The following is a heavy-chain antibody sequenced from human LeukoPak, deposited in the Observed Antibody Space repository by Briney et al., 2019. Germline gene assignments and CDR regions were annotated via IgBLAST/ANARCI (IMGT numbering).Heavy chain of an antibody. D-gene: IGHD2-2*01. CDR3: ARGPYCSSTSCLAPIYGMDV. CDR1: GGSFSGYY. Sequence: PSETLSLTCAVYGGSFSGYYWSWIRQPPGKGLEWIGEINHSGSTNYNPSLKSRVTISVDTSKNQFSLKLSSVTAADTAVYYCARGPYCSSTSCLAPIYGMDVWGQGTTVTVSS. V-gene: IGHV4-34*01. CDR2: INHSGST. J-gene: IGHJ6*02.